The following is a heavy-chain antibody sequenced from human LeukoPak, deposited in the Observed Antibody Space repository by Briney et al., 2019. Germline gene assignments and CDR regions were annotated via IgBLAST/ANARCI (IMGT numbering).Heavy chain of an antibody. J-gene: IGHJ5*02. CDR1: GFTFSSYG. CDR3: AEDPDSSGYAWFDP. Sequence: GGSLRLSCAASGFTFSSYGMSWVRQAPGRGLEWVSAISGSGSSTFYADSVKGRFTISRDNSKNTLYLQMNSLRDEDTALYYCAEDPDSSGYAWFDPWGQGTLVTVSS. V-gene: IGHV3-23*01. D-gene: IGHD3-22*01. CDR2: ISGSGSST.